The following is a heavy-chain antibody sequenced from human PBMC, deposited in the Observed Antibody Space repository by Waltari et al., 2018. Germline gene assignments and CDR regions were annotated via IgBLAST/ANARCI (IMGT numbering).Heavy chain of an antibody. D-gene: IGHD2-8*01. Sequence: QVQLVQSGAEVKKPGASVKVSCKASGYTFTSYHMHRGRQAPGQGLEGMGIINPSGGSTSYAQKFQGRVTMTRDTSTSTVYMELSSLRSEDTAVYYCARVGVLRGMDVWGQGTTVTVSS. CDR3: ARVGVLRGMDV. J-gene: IGHJ6*02. V-gene: IGHV1-46*01. CDR1: GYTFTSYH. CDR2: INPSGGST.